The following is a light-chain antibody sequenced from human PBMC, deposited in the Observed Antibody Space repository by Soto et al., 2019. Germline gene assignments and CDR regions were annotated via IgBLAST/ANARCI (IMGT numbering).Light chain of an antibody. CDR3: QQYGSSPLYT. J-gene: IGKJ2*01. CDR2: GAS. CDR1: QSVSSSN. V-gene: IGKV3-20*01. Sequence: IVLTQSPGTLSLSPGERATLSCRASQSVSSSNVAWYQQKPGQAPRLLIYGASSRATGIPDRFSGSGSGTDFTLTISTLEPEDFAVYYCQQYGSSPLYTFGQGTKLEIK.